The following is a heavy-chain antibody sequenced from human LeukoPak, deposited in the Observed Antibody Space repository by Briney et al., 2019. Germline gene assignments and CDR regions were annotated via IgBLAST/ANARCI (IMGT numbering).Heavy chain of an antibody. CDR2: INPSGGST. CDR1: GYTFTSYY. D-gene: IGHD1-14*01. CDR3: ARSSGRSPNRDYMDV. J-gene: IGHJ6*03. Sequence: ASVKVSCKASGYTFTSYYMHWVRQAPGQGLEWMGIINPSGGSTSYAQKFQGRVTMTRDMSTSTVYMELGSLRSEDTAVYYCARSSGRSPNRDYMDVWGKGTTVTISS. V-gene: IGHV1-46*01.